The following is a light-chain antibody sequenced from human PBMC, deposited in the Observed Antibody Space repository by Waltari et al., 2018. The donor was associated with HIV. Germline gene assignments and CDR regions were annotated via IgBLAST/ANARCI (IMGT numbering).Light chain of an antibody. CDR3: CSYAGSYGVV. CDR2: DVS. J-gene: IGLJ2*01. CDR1: SSDVGGYNY. V-gene: IGLV2-11*01. Sequence: QSALTQPRSVSGSPGQSVTISCTGTSSDVGGYNYVSWYQQHPGKAPKLMIYDVSKRPSGVPDRFSGSKSGNTASLTISGLQAVDEADYYCCSYAGSYGVVFGGGTKLTVL.